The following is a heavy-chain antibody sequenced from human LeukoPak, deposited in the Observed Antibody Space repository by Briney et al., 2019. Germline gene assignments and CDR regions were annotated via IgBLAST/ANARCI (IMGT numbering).Heavy chain of an antibody. Sequence: SETLSLTCAVSGGSLSSYYWAWIRQPPGKELEWIGYIYYSGGANYNPSLKSRVTISVDTSKNQFSLKFSSVTAADTAVYYCARVAYYSDRSAFAFFDYWGRGTLVTVSS. V-gene: IGHV4-59*12. CDR2: IYYSGGA. CDR1: GGSLSSYY. CDR3: ARVAYYSDRSAFAFFDY. D-gene: IGHD3-22*01. J-gene: IGHJ4*02.